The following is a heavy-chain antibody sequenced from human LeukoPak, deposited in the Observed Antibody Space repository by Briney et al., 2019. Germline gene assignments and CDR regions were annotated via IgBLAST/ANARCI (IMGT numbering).Heavy chain of an antibody. J-gene: IGHJ4*02. D-gene: IGHD3-22*01. CDR3: ARRDPYYYDSSGYYPLGY. Sequence: EASVKVSCKASGYTFTSYAMNWVRQAPGQGLEWMGWINTNTGNPTYAQGFTGRFVFSLDTSVSTAYLQISSLKAEDTAVYYCARRDPYYYDSSGYYPLGYWGQGTLVTVSS. CDR1: GYTFTSYA. V-gene: IGHV7-4-1*02. CDR2: INTNTGNP.